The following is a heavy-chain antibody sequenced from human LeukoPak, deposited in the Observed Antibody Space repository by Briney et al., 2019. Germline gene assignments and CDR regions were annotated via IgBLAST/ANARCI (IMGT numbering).Heavy chain of an antibody. D-gene: IGHD6-19*01. Sequence: PSETLSLTCTVSGGSISSYYWSWIRQPPGKGLEWIGYIYYSGSTNYNPSLKSRVTISVDTSKNQFSLKLSSVTAADTAVYYSARDSSGSYYFDYWGQGTLVTVSS. V-gene: IGHV4-59*01. CDR2: IYYSGST. CDR3: ARDSSGSYYFDY. CDR1: GGSISSYY. J-gene: IGHJ4*02.